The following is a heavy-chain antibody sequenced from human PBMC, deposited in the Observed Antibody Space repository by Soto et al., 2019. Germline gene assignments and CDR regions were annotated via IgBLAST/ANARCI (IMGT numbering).Heavy chain of an antibody. CDR1: GYSFSDYY. CDR2: INPNSGHT. Sequence: QVQLVQSGAEVKKPGASVTVSCKASGYSFSDYYLHWVRLAPGQGPERMGRINPNSGHTKFAQKFQRRVTMTRDTSVRTAFMELNWLNPADTAVYYCARESGGATATLDYYSFYMDIWGKGTTVTVSS. D-gene: IGHD5-12*01. V-gene: IGHV1-2*06. CDR3: ARESGGATATLDYYSFYMDI. J-gene: IGHJ6*03.